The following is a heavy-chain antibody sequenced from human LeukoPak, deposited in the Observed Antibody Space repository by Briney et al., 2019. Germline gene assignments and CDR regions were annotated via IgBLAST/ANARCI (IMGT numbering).Heavy chain of an antibody. CDR1: GFTFSSYA. J-gene: IGHJ4*02. V-gene: IGHV3-23*01. CDR2: ISGSGGST. D-gene: IGHD2-15*01. CDR3: ARWGYCSGGSCQGFDY. Sequence: GGSLRLSCAASGFTFSSYAMSWVRQAPGKGLEWVSAISGSGGSTYYADSVKGRFTISRDNAKNSLYLQMNSLRAEDTAVYYCARWGYCSGGSCQGFDYWGQGTLVTVSS.